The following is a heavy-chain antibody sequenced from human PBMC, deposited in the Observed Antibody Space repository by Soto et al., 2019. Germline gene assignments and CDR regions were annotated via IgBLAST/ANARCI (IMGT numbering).Heavy chain of an antibody. CDR3: ARDRMYALGP. V-gene: IGHV4-59*01. J-gene: IGHJ5*02. Sequence: SETLSLTCTVSGGSISSYYWSWIRQPPGKGLEWIGYIYYSGSTNYNPSLKSRVTISVDTSKNQFSLKLSSVTAADTAVYYCARDRMYALGPWGQGTLVTVSS. D-gene: IGHD2-8*01. CDR1: GGSISSYY. CDR2: IYYSGST.